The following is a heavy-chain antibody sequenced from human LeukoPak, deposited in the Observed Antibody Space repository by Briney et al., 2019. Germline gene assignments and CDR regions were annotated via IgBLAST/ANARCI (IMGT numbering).Heavy chain of an antibody. CDR1: GFTFTSYW. CDR2: IMQDGSQK. CDR3: AKDLDYYDSSGYYHL. Sequence: PGGSLRLSCAASGFTFTSYWMSWVRQAPGKGLEWVANIMQDGSQKYYGDSVKGRFTISRDNAKNAVHLQMNSLRAEDTAVYYCAKDLDYYDSSGYYHLWGQGTLVTVSS. J-gene: IGHJ4*02. V-gene: IGHV3-7*03. D-gene: IGHD3-22*01.